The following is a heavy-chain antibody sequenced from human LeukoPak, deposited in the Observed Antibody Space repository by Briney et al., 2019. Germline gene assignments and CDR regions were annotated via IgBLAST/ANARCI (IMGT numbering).Heavy chain of an antibody. CDR2: IFHRGGT. Sequence: SETLSLTCTVSNDSISSGDYYWNWIRQPPGKGLEWIGYIFHRGGTSYNPSLKSRILFSVDTSQNQFSLKLNSVTAADTAVYYCARGPWELLPHDAFDIWGQGTMVTVSS. J-gene: IGHJ3*02. V-gene: IGHV4-30-4*01. CDR3: ARGPWELLPHDAFDI. D-gene: IGHD1-26*01. CDR1: NDSISSGDYY.